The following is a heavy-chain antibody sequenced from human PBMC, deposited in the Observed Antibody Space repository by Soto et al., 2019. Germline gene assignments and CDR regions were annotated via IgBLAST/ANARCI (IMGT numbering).Heavy chain of an antibody. CDR3: ARSPFLECN. D-gene: IGHD3-3*02. Sequence: PGGSLRLSCVASGFTFGSRAMSWVRQAPGEGLEWVAVISYDGSNKYYADSVKGRFTISRDNSKNTLYLQMNSLRVEDTAVYYCARSPFLECNWAQGTLVTVSS. J-gene: IGHJ4*02. CDR1: GFTFGSRA. CDR2: ISYDGSNK. V-gene: IGHV3-30-3*01.